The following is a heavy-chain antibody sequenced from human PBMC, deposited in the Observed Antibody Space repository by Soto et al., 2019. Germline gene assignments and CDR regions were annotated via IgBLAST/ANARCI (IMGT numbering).Heavy chain of an antibody. D-gene: IGHD6-19*01. Sequence: GGSLRLSCAASGLTFSNYYMTWVRQAPGKGLEWVANIKEDGSEKYYGDSVKGRFTISRDNSKNTLYLQMNSLRAEDTAVYYWARDSEWLVPPNYFDYGGQGTLVTVSS. CDR1: GLTFSNYY. CDR3: ARDSEWLVPPNYFDY. CDR2: IKEDGSEK. V-gene: IGHV3-7*01. J-gene: IGHJ4*02.